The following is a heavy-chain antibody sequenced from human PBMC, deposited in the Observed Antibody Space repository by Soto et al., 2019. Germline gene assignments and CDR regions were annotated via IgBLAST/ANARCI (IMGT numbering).Heavy chain of an antibody. Sequence: QVQLVESGGGVVQPGRSLRLSCAASGFTFSSYGMHWVRQAPGKGLEWVAVISYDGSNKYYADSVKGRFTISRDNSKNTLYLQMNSLRAEDTAVYYCAILRFLEWRDAFDIWGQGTMVTVSS. D-gene: IGHD3-3*01. CDR2: ISYDGSNK. CDR1: GFTFSSYG. V-gene: IGHV3-30*03. CDR3: AILRFLEWRDAFDI. J-gene: IGHJ3*02.